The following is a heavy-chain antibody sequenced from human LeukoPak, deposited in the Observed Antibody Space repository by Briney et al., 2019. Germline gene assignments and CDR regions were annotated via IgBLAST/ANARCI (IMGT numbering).Heavy chain of an antibody. V-gene: IGHV1-2*02. J-gene: IGHJ4*02. CDR1: GYTFTGNN. D-gene: IGHD6-13*01. CDR3: ATTLYSSSWYTFDY. Sequence: ASVKVSCKASGYTFTGNNMHWVRQAPGQGLGWMGWINPNSGGTNYAQNFRGRVTMTGDTSISTAYMELTRLRSDDTAVYYCATTLYSSSWYTFDYWGQGTLVTVSS. CDR2: INPNSGGT.